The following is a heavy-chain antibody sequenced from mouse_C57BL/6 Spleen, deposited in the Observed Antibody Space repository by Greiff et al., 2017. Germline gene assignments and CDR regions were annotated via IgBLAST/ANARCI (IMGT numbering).Heavy chain of an antibody. CDR2: IWRGGST. CDR3: AKNSPYYYGKSYAIDY. V-gene: IGHV2-5*01. Sequence: QVQLQQSGPGLVQPSQSLSITCTVSGFSLTSSGVHWVRQSPGTGLEWLGVIWRGGSTDYNAAYMSRLSITKDNSKSQFFFKMNRLQADDTAIYYCAKNSPYYYGKSYAIDYWGQGTSVTVSS. J-gene: IGHJ4*01. D-gene: IGHD1-1*01. CDR1: GFSLTSSG.